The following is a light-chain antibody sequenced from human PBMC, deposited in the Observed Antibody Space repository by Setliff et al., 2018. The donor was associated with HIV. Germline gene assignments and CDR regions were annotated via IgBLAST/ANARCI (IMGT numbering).Light chain of an antibody. CDR1: SSDVGGYNY. Sequence: QSVLPQPPSASGSPGQSVTISCTGTSSDVGGYNYVSWYQQHPSKAPKPMIYEVSKRPSGVPDRFSGSKSGNTASLTVSGLQAEDEADYYCSSYAGSNNYVFGTGTKVTVL. CDR2: EVS. V-gene: IGLV2-8*01. CDR3: SSYAGSNNYV. J-gene: IGLJ1*01.